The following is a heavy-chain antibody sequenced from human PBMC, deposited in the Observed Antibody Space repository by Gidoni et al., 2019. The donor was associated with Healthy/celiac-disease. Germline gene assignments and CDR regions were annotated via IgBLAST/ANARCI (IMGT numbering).Heavy chain of an antibody. J-gene: IGHJ4*02. CDR3: AKDLPPHSYGYVGFDY. V-gene: IGHV3-9*01. Sequence: EVQLVESGGGLVQHGRSLRLSCAASGFTFDAHAMHWVRQAPGQGLEWVSGISWNSGSIGYADSVKGRFTISRDNAKNSLYLQMNSLRAEDTALYYCAKDLPPHSYGYVGFDYWGQGTLVTVSS. D-gene: IGHD5-18*01. CDR2: ISWNSGSI. CDR1: GFTFDAHA.